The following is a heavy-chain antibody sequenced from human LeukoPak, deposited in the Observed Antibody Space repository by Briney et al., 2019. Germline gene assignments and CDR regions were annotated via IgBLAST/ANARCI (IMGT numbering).Heavy chain of an antibody. D-gene: IGHD3-16*02. Sequence: GGSLRLSCAASGFTFSSYAMHWVRQAPGKGLEWVAVISYDGSNKYYADPVKGRFTISRDNSKNTLYLQMNSLRAEDTAVYYCARGRVRTFGEVIVSRYYYMDVWGKGTTVTVSS. CDR2: ISYDGSNK. CDR3: ARGRVRTFGEVIVSRYYYMDV. J-gene: IGHJ6*03. CDR1: GFTFSSYA. V-gene: IGHV3-30*04.